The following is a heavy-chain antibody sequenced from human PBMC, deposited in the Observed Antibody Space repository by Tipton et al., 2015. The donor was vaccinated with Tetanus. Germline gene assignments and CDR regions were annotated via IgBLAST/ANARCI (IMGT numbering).Heavy chain of an antibody. D-gene: IGHD3-10*01. V-gene: IGHV4-30-2*01. Sequence: TLSLTCSVSGDSISGSSYYWSWIRQPPGKGLEWIGFIYHNGGTYYNPSLKSRATISVDRSKNQFSLKLSSVTAADTAVYFCARGGTMVHGVILQDHFYYWGQGTLVTVSS. CDR1: GDSISGSSYY. CDR2: IYHNGGT. CDR3: ARGGTMVHGVILQDHFYY. J-gene: IGHJ4*02.